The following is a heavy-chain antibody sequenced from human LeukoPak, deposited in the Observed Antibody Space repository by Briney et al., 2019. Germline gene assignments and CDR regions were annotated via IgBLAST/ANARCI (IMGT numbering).Heavy chain of an antibody. CDR1: GFTFTTYA. J-gene: IGHJ6*02. CDR2: ISGSGAST. V-gene: IGHV3-23*01. Sequence: GGSLRLSCAASGFTFTTYAMSWVRQAPGKGLEWVSVISGSGASTYSADSVKGRFTISKDNAKNSLYLQMNSLRAEDTALYHCARNNGMDVWGQGTTVIVSS. CDR3: ARNNGMDV.